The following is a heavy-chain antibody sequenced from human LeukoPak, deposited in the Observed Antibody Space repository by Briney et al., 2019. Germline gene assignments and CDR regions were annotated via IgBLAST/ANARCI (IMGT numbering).Heavy chain of an antibody. CDR1: GFTVSSNY. Sequence: PGGSLRLSCAASGFTVSSNYMSWVRQAPGKGLEWVSAISGSGGSTYYADSVKGRFTISRDNSKNTLYLQMNSLRAEDTAVYYCAKAFEYSSSYNWFDPWGQGTLVTVSS. CDR3: AKAFEYSSSYNWFDP. CDR2: ISGSGGST. J-gene: IGHJ5*02. V-gene: IGHV3-23*01. D-gene: IGHD6-6*01.